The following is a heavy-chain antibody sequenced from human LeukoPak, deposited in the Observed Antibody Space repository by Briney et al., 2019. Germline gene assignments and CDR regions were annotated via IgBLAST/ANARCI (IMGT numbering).Heavy chain of an antibody. D-gene: IGHD2-21*02. CDR1: GFTFNSCW. CDR2: INPDGRDT. CDR3: TSWGDTTAEYFQR. V-gene: IGHV3-7*01. Sequence: GGSLRLSCVVSGFTFNSCWMNWVRQAPGKGLEWVAHINPDGRDTYYVDSVKGRFTISRDNAQNSMYLQMNSLRVEDTAVYYCTSWGDTTAEYFQRWGQGTLVTVSS. J-gene: IGHJ1*01.